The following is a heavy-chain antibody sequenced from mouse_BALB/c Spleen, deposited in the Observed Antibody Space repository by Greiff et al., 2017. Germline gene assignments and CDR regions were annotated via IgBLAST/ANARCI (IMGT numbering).Heavy chain of an antibody. V-gene: IGHV5-6-2*01. CDR3: ARGYYGSSSAMDY. D-gene: IGHD1-1*01. CDR2: INSNGGST. J-gene: IGHJ4*01. Sequence: DVQLVESGGGLVKLGGSLKLSCAASGFTFSSYYMSWVRQTPEKRLELVAAINSNGGSTYYPDTVKGRFTISRDNAKNTLYLQMSSLKSEDTALYYCARGYYGSSSAMDYWGQGTSVTVSS. CDR1: GFTFSSYY.